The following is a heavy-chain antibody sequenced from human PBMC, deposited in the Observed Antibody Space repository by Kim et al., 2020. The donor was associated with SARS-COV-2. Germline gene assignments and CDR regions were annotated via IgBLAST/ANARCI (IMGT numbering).Heavy chain of an antibody. Sequence: SETLSLTCAVSGGSISSSNWWSWVRQPTGKGLEWIGEIYHSGSTNYNPSLKSRVTISVDKSKNQISLKLSSVTAADTAVYYCARGDIVVVPAAGEYSYGYGYGMDVWGQGTTFTVSS. D-gene: IGHD2-2*01. CDR3: ARGDIVVVPAAGEYSYGYGYGMDV. CDR2: IYHSGST. J-gene: IGHJ6*02. V-gene: IGHV4-4*02. CDR1: GGSISSSNW.